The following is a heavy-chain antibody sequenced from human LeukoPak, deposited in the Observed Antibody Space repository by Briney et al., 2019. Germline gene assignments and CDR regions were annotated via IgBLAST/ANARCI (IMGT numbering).Heavy chain of an antibody. Sequence: PGGSLRLSCAASGFTFSSYSMNWVRQAPGKGLEWVSSISSSSSYIYYADSVKGRFTISRDNAKNSLYLQMNSLRAEDTAVYYCARGAAGPGIVRATAHYGGQEPLDTVPS. V-gene: IGHV3-21*01. D-gene: IGHD1-26*01. J-gene: IGHJ4*02. CDR3: ARGAAGPGIVRATAHY. CDR1: GFTFSSYS. CDR2: ISSSSSYI.